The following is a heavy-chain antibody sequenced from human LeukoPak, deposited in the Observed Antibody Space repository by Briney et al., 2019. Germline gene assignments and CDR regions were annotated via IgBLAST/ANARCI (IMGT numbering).Heavy chain of an antibody. CDR1: GGSISSYY. CDR3: TRHGSPRTLSITMVRGVIDY. V-gene: IGHV4-4*09. J-gene: IGHJ4*02. D-gene: IGHD3-10*01. CDR2: IYTSGST. Sequence: SETLSLTCTVSGGSISSYYWSWIRQPPGKGLEWIGYIYTSGSTNYNPSLKSRVTISVDTSKNQFSLRLSSVTAAGTAVYYCTRHGSPRTLSITMVRGVIDYWGQGTLVTVSS.